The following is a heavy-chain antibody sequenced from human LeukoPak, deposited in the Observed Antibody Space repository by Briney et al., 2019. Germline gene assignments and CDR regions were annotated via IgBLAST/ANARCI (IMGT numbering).Heavy chain of an antibody. CDR1: GYSFTAFY. CDR2: IHPRSGET. D-gene: IGHD1-26*01. Sequence: ASVKVSCKASGYSFTAFYIHWVRQAPGQGLEWMGWIHPRSGETNYAYKFRGRVTMTRDTSISTTYMDLGSLGSDDTAVYYCARDLLGATSDYWGQGILVTVSS. CDR3: ARDLLGATSDY. J-gene: IGHJ4*02. V-gene: IGHV1-2*02.